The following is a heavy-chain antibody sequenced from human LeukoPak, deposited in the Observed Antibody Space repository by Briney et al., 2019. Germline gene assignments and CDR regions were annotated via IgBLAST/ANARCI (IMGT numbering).Heavy chain of an antibody. CDR2: INAGNGNT. V-gene: IGHV1-3*01. J-gene: IGHJ5*02. Sequence: ASVKVSCKASGYTFTSYAMHWVRRAPGQRLEWMGWINAGNGNTKYSQKFQGRVTITRDTSASTAYMELSSLRSEDTAVYYCARVNGSGSYYNQQGPFDPWGQGTLVTVSS. CDR3: ARVNGSGSYYNQQGPFDP. D-gene: IGHD3-10*01. CDR1: GYTFTSYA.